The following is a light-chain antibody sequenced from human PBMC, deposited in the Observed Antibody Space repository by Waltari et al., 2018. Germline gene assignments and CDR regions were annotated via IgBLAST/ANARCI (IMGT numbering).Light chain of an antibody. J-gene: IGLJ2*01. CDR2: GH. V-gene: IGLV1-36*01. CDR3: STWDSTLSAVV. Sequence: QSSLTQEPSVSGTVGQKVTLSCTGDSSNVGKYALGWYQQRADVAPKTVLFGHSLPSGIPDGLSGSKSGTTASLTISGLQPEDEADYYCSTWDSTLSAVVFGGGTKVTVL. CDR1: SSNVGKYA.